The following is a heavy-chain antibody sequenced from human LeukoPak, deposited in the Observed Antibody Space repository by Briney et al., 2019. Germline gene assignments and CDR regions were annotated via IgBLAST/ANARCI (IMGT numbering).Heavy chain of an antibody. CDR2: ISYGAGNTYGVET. CDR3: ATSYSTGWIRVGRFDY. D-gene: IGHD6-19*01. CDR1: GGSICGHF. V-gene: IGHV4-59*11. J-gene: IGHJ4*02. Sequence: SETLSLTSAVSGGSICGHFWSWIRQSPGKGLEWIGYISYGAGNTYGVETKYNPSLSSRVTVSGDTSKNHVSLTLKSVTAADTAVCKCATSYSTGWIRVGRFDYWGQGILVTVSS.